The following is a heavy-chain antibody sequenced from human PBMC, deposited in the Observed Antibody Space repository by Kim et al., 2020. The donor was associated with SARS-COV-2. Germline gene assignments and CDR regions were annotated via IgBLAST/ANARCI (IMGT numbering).Heavy chain of an antibody. V-gene: IGHV3-48*02. CDR1: GFTFSSYS. Sequence: GGSLRLSCAASGFTFSSYSMNWVRQAPGKGLEWVSYISSSSSTIYYADSVKGRFTISRDNAKNSLYLQMNSLRDEDTAVYYCARDQGGWYHDYYYYYGMDVWGQGTTVTVSS. D-gene: IGHD6-19*01. J-gene: IGHJ6*02. CDR2: ISSSSSTI. CDR3: ARDQGGWYHDYYYYYGMDV.